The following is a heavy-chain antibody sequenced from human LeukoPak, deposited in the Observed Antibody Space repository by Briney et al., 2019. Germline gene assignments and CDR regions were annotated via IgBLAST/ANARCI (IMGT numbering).Heavy chain of an antibody. CDR2: ISGSGVTT. V-gene: IGHV3-23*01. CDR1: GFTFSSYG. Sequence: GGSLRLSCAASGFTFSSYGMTWVRQAPGKGLEWVSGISGSGVTTHYADSVKGRFTISRDNSKNTLYLQMNSLRAEHTAVYYCAKDRRYSSDWGQGTLVTVSS. D-gene: IGHD6-19*01. CDR3: AKDRRYSSD. J-gene: IGHJ4*02.